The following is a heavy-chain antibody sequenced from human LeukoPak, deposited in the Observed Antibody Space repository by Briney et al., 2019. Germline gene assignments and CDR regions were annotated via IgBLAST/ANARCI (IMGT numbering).Heavy chain of an antibody. D-gene: IGHD3-3*01. Sequence: PGGSLRLSRKASGFTFHNYAMTWVRQAPGKGLDWVSTVSGTGTSTFYADSVKVRATISGDNSKNMLYLQMSGLRAEDTAMYYCAKGYYDSHRGFFEYWGLGTLVTVSS. V-gene: IGHV3-23*01. CDR3: AKGYYDSHRGFFEY. CDR2: VSGTGTST. CDR1: GFTFHNYA. J-gene: IGHJ4*02.